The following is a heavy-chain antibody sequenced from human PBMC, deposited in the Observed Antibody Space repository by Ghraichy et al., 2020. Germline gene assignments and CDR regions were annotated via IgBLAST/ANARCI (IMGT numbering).Heavy chain of an antibody. CDR3: AKDLYHDSSGVDY. CDR1: GFTFSSYA. D-gene: IGHD3-22*01. CDR2: ISGSGGST. V-gene: IGHV3-23*01. J-gene: IGHJ4*02. Sequence: GESLNISCAASGFTFSSYAMSWVRQAPGKGLEWVSAISGSGGSTYYADSVKGRFTISRDNSKNTLYLQMNSLRAEDTAVYYCAKDLYHDSSGVDYWGQGTLVTVSS.